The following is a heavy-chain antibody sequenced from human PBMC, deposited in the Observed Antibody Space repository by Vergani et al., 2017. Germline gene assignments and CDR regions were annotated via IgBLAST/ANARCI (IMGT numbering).Heavy chain of an antibody. Sequence: EVHLLESGGGLVQSGGSLRLSCAASGFTFSNSSVSWVRQAPGRGLAWVSSISGPGLSTYYADSVKGRVTISRDNSKNTLYLQMNSRRAEDTAVYYCARVGRSAVAGTFGAFDMWGQGTMVTVSS. CDR3: ARVGRSAVAGTFGAFDM. CDR1: GFTFSNSS. CDR2: ISGPGLST. V-gene: IGHV3-23*01. D-gene: IGHD6-19*01. J-gene: IGHJ3*02.